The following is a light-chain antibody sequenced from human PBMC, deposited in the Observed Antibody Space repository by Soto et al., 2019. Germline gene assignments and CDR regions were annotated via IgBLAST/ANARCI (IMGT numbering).Light chain of an antibody. CDR3: LQHKNYPPIT. V-gene: IGKV1-17*01. Sequence: DIQMTQSPSSLSASVGDRVTITCRASQGIRNDLAWYQQKPGEAPKRLIYVASSLQSGVPSRLSGSGYGTEFPLPISSLQPEDSATYYCLQHKNYPPITLGQGTRLEIK. CDR1: QGIRND. J-gene: IGKJ5*01. CDR2: VAS.